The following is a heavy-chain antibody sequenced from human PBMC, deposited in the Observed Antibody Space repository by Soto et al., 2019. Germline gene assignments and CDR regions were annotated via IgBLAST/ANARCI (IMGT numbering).Heavy chain of an antibody. CDR1: GFTFSSYG. D-gene: IGHD2-15*01. V-gene: IGHV3-33*01. CDR3: ARERYCSGGSCPYGMDV. CDR2: IWYDGSNK. J-gene: IGHJ6*02. Sequence: HPGGSLRLSCAASGFTFSSYGMHWVRQAPGKGLEWVAVIWYDGSNKYYADSVKGRFTISRDNSKSTLYLQMNSLRAEDTAVYYCARERYCSGGSCPYGMDVWGQGTTVTVSS.